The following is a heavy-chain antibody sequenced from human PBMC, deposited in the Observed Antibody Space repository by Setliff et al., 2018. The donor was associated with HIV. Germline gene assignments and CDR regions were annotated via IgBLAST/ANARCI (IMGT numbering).Heavy chain of an antibody. CDR3: AMGSSGYPFDY. CDR2: IYTSGST. CDR1: GGSISSGSYY. V-gene: IGHV4-61*02. D-gene: IGHD3-22*01. Sequence: ASETLSLTCTVSGGSISSGSYYWSWIRQPAGKGLEWIGRIYTSGSTNYNPSLKSRVTISVDTSKNQFSLKLTSVTAADTAVYYCAMGSSGYPFDYWGQGSLVTVSS. J-gene: IGHJ4*02.